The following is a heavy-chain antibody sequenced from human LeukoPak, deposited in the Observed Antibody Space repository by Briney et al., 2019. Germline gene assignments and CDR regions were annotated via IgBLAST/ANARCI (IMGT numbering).Heavy chain of an antibody. CDR3: ARARSSSFYYYYYYMDV. D-gene: IGHD6-6*01. V-gene: IGHV4-39*01. CDR2: SYFSGYT. Sequence: SETLSLTCTVSGGSISTSGSYWGWIRQPPGKGLEWIGFSYFSGYTYHNPSLKSRVTISVDTSKNQFSLKLSSVTAGDTAVYYCARARSSSFYYYYYYMDVWGKGTTVTVSS. J-gene: IGHJ6*03. CDR1: GGSISTSGSY.